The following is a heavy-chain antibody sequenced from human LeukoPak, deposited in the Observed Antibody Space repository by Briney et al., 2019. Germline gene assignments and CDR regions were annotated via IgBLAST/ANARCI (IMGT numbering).Heavy chain of an antibody. J-gene: IGHJ4*02. D-gene: IGHD3-10*01. Sequence: GSSVKVSCKASGGTFSSYAINWVRQAPGQGLEWMGRIITVLGIANYAQKFQGRVTITADKSTSTAYMELSSLRSEYTAVYHCARDRGGLGSYLWYYFDYWGQGTLVTVSS. V-gene: IGHV1-69*04. CDR1: GGTFSSYA. CDR3: ARDRGGLGSYLWYYFDY. CDR2: IITVLGIA.